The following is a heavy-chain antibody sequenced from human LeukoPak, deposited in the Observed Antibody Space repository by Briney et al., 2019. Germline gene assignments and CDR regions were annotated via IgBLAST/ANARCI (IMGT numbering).Heavy chain of an antibody. Sequence: GGSLRLSCAASGFNFGSYSMTWVRQAPGKGLEWVSVMSADSATTFYADSVKGRFTISRDNAKNTVFLQMSSLRAEDAALYYCARKSASGNYPLDYWGQGTLVTVSS. D-gene: IGHD3-10*01. J-gene: IGHJ4*02. CDR1: GFNFGSYS. V-gene: IGHV3-23*01. CDR3: ARKSASGNYPLDY. CDR2: MSADSATT.